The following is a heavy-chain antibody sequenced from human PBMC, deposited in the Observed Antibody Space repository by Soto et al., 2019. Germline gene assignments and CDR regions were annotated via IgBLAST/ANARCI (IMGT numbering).Heavy chain of an antibody. J-gene: IGHJ4*02. CDR2: ISYDGSNK. CDR3: AKEGYRPLDY. D-gene: IGHD5-18*01. CDR1: GFTFSSYG. Sequence: GGSLRLSCAASGFTFSSYGMHWVRQAPGKGLEWVAVISYDGSNKYYADSVKGRFTISRDNSKNTLYLQMNSLRAEDTAVYYCAKEGYRPLDYWGQGTLVTVSS. V-gene: IGHV3-30*18.